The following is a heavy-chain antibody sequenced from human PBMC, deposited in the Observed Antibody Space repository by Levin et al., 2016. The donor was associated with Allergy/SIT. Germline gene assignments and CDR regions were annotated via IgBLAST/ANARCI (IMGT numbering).Heavy chain of an antibody. CDR1: GGSITTYNSY. CDR3: ARHVYFFPFHV. V-gene: IGHV4-39*01. CDR2: ISWNGAT. D-gene: IGHD2/OR15-2a*01. J-gene: IGHJ4*02. Sequence: SETLSLTCAVSGGSITTYNSYWGWIRQPPGKGLEWVASISWNGATYYNSSLHSRLTISADTSNNQFSLTLMSVTPADTAVYYCARHVYFFPFHVWGQGTLVTVSS.